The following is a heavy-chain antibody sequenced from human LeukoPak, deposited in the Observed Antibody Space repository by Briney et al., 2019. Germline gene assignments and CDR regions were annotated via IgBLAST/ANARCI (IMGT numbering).Heavy chain of an antibody. CDR2: INAGNGNT. J-gene: IGHJ4*02. CDR3: ARGKLRYFGWSSYYFDY. Sequence: ASVKVSCKASGYTFTSYAMHWVRQAPGQRLEWMGWINAGNGNTKYSQKFQGRVTITRDTSASTAYMELSSLRSEDTAVYYCARGKLRYFGWSSYYFDYWGQGTLVTVSS. D-gene: IGHD3-9*01. CDR1: GYTFTSYA. V-gene: IGHV1-3*01.